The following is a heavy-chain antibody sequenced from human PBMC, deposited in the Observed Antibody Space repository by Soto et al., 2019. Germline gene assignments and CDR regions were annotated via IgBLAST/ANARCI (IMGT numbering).Heavy chain of an antibody. V-gene: IGHV3-9*01. CDR3: ARGCVIRAVKLNGMDV. CDR1: GFTFSSYG. CDR2: ISWNSGSI. J-gene: IGHJ6*02. D-gene: IGHD3-10*01. Sequence: GGSLRLSCAASGFTFSSYGMHWVRQAPGKGLEWVSGISWNSGSIGYADSVKGRFTISRDNAKNSLYLQMNSLRAEDTALYYCARGCVIRAVKLNGMDVWGQGTTVTVSS.